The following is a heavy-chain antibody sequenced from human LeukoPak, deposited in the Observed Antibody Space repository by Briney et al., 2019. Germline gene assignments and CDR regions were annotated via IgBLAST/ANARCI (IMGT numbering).Heavy chain of an antibody. V-gene: IGHV1-2*06. Sequence: ASVKVSCKASGFTFSDYYIHWVRQAPGQGLDYMGHINLNSGGTFYVQKFQGRVTMTRDTSISTAYMGLSRLTSDDTAVYFCASDPSSSDNFFDFWGQGTLVTVSS. CDR3: ASDPSSSDNFFDF. CDR1: GFTFSDYY. J-gene: IGHJ4*02. D-gene: IGHD6-6*01. CDR2: INLNSGGT.